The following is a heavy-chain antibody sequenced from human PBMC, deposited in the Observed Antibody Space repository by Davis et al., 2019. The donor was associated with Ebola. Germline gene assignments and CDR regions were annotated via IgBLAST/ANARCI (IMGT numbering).Heavy chain of an antibody. V-gene: IGHV3-33*06. CDR2: IWYDGSNK. CDR3: AKWGDFWSGDEYFQH. CDR1: GFTFSSYG. Sequence: GGSLRLSCAASGFTFSSYGMHWVRQAPGKGLEWVAVIWYDGSNKYYADSVKGRFTISRDNSKNTLYLQMNSLRAEDTAVYYCAKWGDFWSGDEYFQHWGQGTLVTVSS. J-gene: IGHJ1*01. D-gene: IGHD3-3*01.